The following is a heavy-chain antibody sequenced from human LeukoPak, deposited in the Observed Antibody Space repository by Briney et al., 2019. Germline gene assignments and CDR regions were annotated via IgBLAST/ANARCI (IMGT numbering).Heavy chain of an antibody. Sequence: SETLSLTSAVYGGAFSGYYWSWIRQPPGKGLEWIGEINHSGSTNYNPSLKSRVTISVDTSKNQFSLKLSSVTAADTAVYYCARDRGYSYGYSFGFDYWGQGTLVTVSS. J-gene: IGHJ4*02. CDR3: ARDRGYSYGYSFGFDY. CDR2: INHSGST. V-gene: IGHV4-34*01. D-gene: IGHD5-18*01. CDR1: GGAFSGYY.